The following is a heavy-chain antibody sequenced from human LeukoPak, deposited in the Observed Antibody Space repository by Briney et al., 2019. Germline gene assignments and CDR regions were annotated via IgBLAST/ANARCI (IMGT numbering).Heavy chain of an antibody. CDR1: GSSISSYY. J-gene: IGHJ5*02. Sequence: SETLSLTCTVSGSSISSYYWSWIRQPAGKGLEWIGRIYTSGSTNYNPSLKSRVTISVDTSKNHFSLKLGSVTAADTAVYYCAREMFVVVTASSWFDPWGQGTLVTVSS. V-gene: IGHV4-4*07. D-gene: IGHD2-21*02. CDR2: IYTSGST. CDR3: AREMFVVVTASSWFDP.